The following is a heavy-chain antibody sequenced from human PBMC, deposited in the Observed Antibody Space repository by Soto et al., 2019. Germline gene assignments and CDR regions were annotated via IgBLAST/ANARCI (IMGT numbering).Heavy chain of an antibody. CDR1: GFSLSTSGVG. CDR2: IYWDDDK. Sequence: QITLKESGPTLVKPTQTLTLTCAFSGFSLSTSGVGVGWIRQPPGKALEWLAFIYWDDDKRYSPSLKTRLTIFTDTSKNQVVLIMTNMDPVDTATYYCAYRQEYRGSWDSGWLDPWGQGTLVTVSS. J-gene: IGHJ5*02. D-gene: IGHD6-6*01. CDR3: AYRQEYRGSWDSGWLDP. V-gene: IGHV2-5*02.